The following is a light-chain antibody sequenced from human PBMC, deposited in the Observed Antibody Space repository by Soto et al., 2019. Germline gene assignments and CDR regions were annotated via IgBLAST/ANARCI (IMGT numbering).Light chain of an antibody. CDR2: DAS. CDR3: QQRSNRPLT. Sequence: EIVLTQSPATLSFSPGERATLSCRASQSVSSYLAWFEQNPGKATRLLIYDASNRATGIPARFSSSGSGTDFTLTISSLEPEDFGVYYCQQRSNRPLTYGGGTKVDIK. J-gene: IGKJ4*01. CDR1: QSVSSY. V-gene: IGKV3-11*01.